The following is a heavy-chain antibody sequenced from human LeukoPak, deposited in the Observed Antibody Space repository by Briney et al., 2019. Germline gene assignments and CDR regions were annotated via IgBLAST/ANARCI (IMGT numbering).Heavy chain of an antibody. V-gene: IGHV3-7*01. Sequence: QPGGSLRLSCAASGFTFSSHWMSWVRQAPGKGLEWVANIKKDGSEKYYVDAVKGRFTISRDNAKTSLYLQMNSLRAEDTAVYYCARDLSGIAGYTYGRGIDYWGQGTLVTVSP. J-gene: IGHJ4*02. CDR2: IKKDGSEK. CDR1: GFTFSSHW. D-gene: IGHD5-18*01. CDR3: ARDLSGIAGYTYGRGIDY.